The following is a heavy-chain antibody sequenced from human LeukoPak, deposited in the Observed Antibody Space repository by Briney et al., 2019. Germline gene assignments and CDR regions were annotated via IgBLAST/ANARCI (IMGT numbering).Heavy chain of an antibody. CDR2: IYYSGST. D-gene: IGHD3-10*01. V-gene: IGHV4-39*01. J-gene: IGHJ5*02. CDR1: GGSISSSSYY. CDR3: ARHEVKAAWFGHSVGWFDP. Sequence: SETLSLTCTVSGGSISSSSYYWGWIRRPPGKGLEWIGSIYYSGSTYYNPSLKSRVTISVDTSKNQFSLKLSSVTAADTAVYYCARHEVKAAWFGHSVGWFDPWGQGTLVTVSS.